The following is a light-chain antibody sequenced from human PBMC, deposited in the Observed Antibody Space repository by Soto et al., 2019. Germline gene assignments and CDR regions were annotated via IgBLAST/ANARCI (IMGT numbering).Light chain of an antibody. Sequence: QSVLTQPPSLSAAPGQRVTISCSGGSSNIGNNAVNWYQQVPGQAPTLVMYYDNVLPSGVSHRFSGSESGTSASRTISNLQSEEEADYCCATWDDSFQGVIFGGGTKVTVL. CDR1: SSNIGNNA. CDR2: YDN. J-gene: IGLJ2*01. V-gene: IGLV1-36*01. CDR3: ATWDDSFQGVI.